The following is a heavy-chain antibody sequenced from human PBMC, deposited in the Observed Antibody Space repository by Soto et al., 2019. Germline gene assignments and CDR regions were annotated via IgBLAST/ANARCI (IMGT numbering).Heavy chain of an antibody. CDR3: AKVRIAVAATYYFDY. CDR2: INAGYGNT. Sequence: ASVKVSCKASGYTFSSYAMHWVRQAPGQRLEWMGWINAGYGNTKSSQKFQDRVTISRDTSASTAYMELTSLRSEDTAVYYCAKVRIAVAATYYFDYWGQGTLVTVSS. D-gene: IGHD6-19*01. V-gene: IGHV1-3*01. CDR1: GYTFSSYA. J-gene: IGHJ4*02.